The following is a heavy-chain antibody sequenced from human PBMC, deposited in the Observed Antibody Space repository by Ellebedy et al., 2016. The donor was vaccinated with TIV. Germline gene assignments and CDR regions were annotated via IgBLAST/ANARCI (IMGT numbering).Heavy chain of an antibody. J-gene: IGHJ4*01. Sequence: PGGSLRLSCAASRFTFNSYAMSWVRQAPGKGLEWVSAISGSGGNTYYADSVKGRFTISRDNSKNTLYLQMNSLRAEDTALYYCVKEGGNGDHPTTFDCWGHGTLVTVSS. CDR2: ISGSGGNT. V-gene: IGHV3-23*01. CDR3: VKEGGNGDHPTTFDC. D-gene: IGHD4-17*01. CDR1: RFTFNSYA.